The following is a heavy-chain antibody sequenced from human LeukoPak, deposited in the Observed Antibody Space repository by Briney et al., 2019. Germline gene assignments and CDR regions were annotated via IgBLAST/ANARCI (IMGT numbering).Heavy chain of an antibody. CDR1: GFTFSSYW. CDR3: ARVRGAGLQYYYMDV. Sequence: GGSLILSCAASGFTFSSYWMHWVRQAPGKGLVWVSRINTDGSSTSYADSVKGRFTISRDNAKNTLYLQMNSLRAEDTAVYYCARVRGAGLQYYYMDVWGKGTTVTVSS. V-gene: IGHV3-74*01. D-gene: IGHD1-26*01. J-gene: IGHJ6*03. CDR2: INTDGSST.